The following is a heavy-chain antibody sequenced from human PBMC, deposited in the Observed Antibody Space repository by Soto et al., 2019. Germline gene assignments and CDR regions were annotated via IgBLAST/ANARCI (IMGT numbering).Heavy chain of an antibody. CDR1: GGSVSSGSYY. CDR3: ARVGPWVPYYYDSSPYTFENWFDP. CDR2: IYYSGST. V-gene: IGHV4-61*03. D-gene: IGHD3-22*01. J-gene: IGHJ5*02. Sequence: NPSETLSLTCTVSGGSVSSGSYYWSWIRQPPGKGLEWIGYIYYSGSTYYNPSLNSRVTLSIDMTNNHVSLILNSVTAADTAVYYCARVGPWVPYYYDSSPYTFENWFDPWGQGTLVTVSS.